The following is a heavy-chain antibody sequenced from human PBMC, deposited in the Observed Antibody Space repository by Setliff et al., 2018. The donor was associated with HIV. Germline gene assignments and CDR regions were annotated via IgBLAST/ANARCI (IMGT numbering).Heavy chain of an antibody. CDR3: ARVLEQVVSDY. D-gene: IGHD6-6*01. CDR2: ISHGGST. V-gene: IGHV4-4*02. CDR1: GGSISSSNW. Sequence: PSETLSLTCAVSGGSISSSNWWSWVRQPPGKGLEWIGEISHGGSTNYNPSLKSRVTISVDTSKNQFSLKLSSVNAADTAVYYCARVLEQVVSDYWGQGTLGTVSS. J-gene: IGHJ4*02.